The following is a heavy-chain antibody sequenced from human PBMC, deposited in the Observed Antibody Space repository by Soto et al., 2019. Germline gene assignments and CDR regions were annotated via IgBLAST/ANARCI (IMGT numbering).Heavy chain of an antibody. Sequence: QVQLVESGGGVVQPGRSLRLSCAASGFTFSSYGMHWVRQAPGKGLEWVAVISYDGSNKYYADSVKGRFTISRDNSKNTLYLQMNSVRAEDTAVNYCAKEIHCSSTSCHRPYYYYYYMDVWGKGTTVTVSS. V-gene: IGHV3-30*18. CDR2: ISYDGSNK. D-gene: IGHD2-2*01. CDR1: GFTFSSYG. J-gene: IGHJ6*03. CDR3: AKEIHCSSTSCHRPYYYYYYMDV.